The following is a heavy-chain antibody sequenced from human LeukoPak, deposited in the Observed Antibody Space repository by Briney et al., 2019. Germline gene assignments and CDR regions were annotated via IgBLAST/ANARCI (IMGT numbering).Heavy chain of an antibody. V-gene: IGHV3-48*01. D-gene: IGHD2-2*01. J-gene: IGHJ4*02. CDR2: ISSSSSTV. Sequence: GGSLRLSCAASGFTFNSYSMNWVRQAPGKGLEWLSYISSSSSTVYYVDSVKGRSTISRDNSRNTLHLQMNSLRAEDTAVYYCAKDRYCGSTRCYGDFDYWGQGTQVTVSS. CDR3: AKDRYCGSTRCYGDFDY. CDR1: GFTFNSYS.